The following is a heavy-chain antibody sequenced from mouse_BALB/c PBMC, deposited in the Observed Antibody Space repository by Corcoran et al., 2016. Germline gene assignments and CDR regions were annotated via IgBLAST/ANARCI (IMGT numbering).Heavy chain of an antibody. V-gene: IGHV9-1*02. CDR2: INTYTGEP. D-gene: IGHD3-1*01. J-gene: IGHJ2*01. Sequence: QIQLVQSGPELKKPGETVKISCKASGYTFTNYGMNWVKQAPGKGLKWMDWINTYTGEPTYADDFKGRFAFSLETSASTAYLQINNLKNEDMATYFCARGSSGYDYWGQGTTLTVSS. CDR3: ARGSSGYDY. CDR1: GYTFTNYG.